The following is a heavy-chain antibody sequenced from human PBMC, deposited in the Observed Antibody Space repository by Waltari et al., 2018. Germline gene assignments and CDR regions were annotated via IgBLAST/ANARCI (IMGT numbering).Heavy chain of an antibody. CDR3: ARAAGYDY. D-gene: IGHD6-13*01. V-gene: IGHV4-38-2*01. CDR1: GYSISSGSY. J-gene: IGHJ4*02. CDR2: IYHSGST. Sequence: QVQLQESGPGLVKPWETLSLTCAVSGYSISSGSYWAWTRQPTGKGLELIGSIYHSGSTYYNPSLKSRVTISVDTSKNQFSLKLSSVTAADTAVYYCARAAGYDYWGQGTLVTVSS.